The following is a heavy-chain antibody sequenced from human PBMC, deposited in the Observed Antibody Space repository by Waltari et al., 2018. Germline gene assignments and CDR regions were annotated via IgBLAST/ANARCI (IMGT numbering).Heavy chain of an antibody. D-gene: IGHD2-15*01. V-gene: IGHV4-61*02. Sequence: QVQLQESGPGLVKPSQTLSLPCTVSGGSISSGSYYWSWIRQPAGKGLEWIGRIYTSGSTNYNPSLKSRVTISVDTSKNQFSLKLSSVTAADTAVYYSARVARHSAYFDYWGQGTLVTVSS. J-gene: IGHJ4*02. CDR3: ARVARHSAYFDY. CDR1: GGSISSGSYY. CDR2: IYTSGST.